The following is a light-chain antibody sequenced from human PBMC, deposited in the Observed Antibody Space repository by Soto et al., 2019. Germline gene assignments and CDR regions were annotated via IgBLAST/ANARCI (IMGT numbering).Light chain of an antibody. CDR1: QSISSW. Sequence: DIQMTQSPSTLSASVGDRVTITCRASQSISSWLAWYQQKPGKAPKLLIYKASSLEGGVPSRFSGSGSGTVFTLTISSLQPDDFATYYCQQYHSYSLTFGGGTKVDIK. CDR2: KAS. V-gene: IGKV1-5*03. CDR3: QQYHSYSLT. J-gene: IGKJ4*01.